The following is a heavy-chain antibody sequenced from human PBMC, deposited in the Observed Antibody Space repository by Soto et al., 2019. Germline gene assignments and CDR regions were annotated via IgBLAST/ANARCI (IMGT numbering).Heavy chain of an antibody. CDR3: ARGVVATYYYYYGMDV. CDR1: GFTFSDHY. V-gene: IGHV3-72*01. Sequence: GGSLRLSCAASGFTFSDHYMDWVRQAPGKGLEWVGRTRNKANSYTTEYAASVKGRFTISRDDSKNSLYLQMNSLKTEDTAVYYCARGVVATYYYYYGMDVWGQGTTVTVSS. CDR2: TRNKANSYTT. J-gene: IGHJ6*02. D-gene: IGHD5-12*01.